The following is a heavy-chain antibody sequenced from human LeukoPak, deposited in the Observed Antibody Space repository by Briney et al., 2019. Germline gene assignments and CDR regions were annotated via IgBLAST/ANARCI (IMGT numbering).Heavy chain of an antibody. D-gene: IGHD4-11*01. CDR2: IYESGDIT. CDR3: AKRLPWTFDY. V-gene: IGHV3-23*01. CDR1: GFTFSTYA. Sequence: PGGSLRLSCAVTGFTFSTYATCWVRQAPGKGLEGVSSIYESGDITYYTQTVKGRYTISRDNTKNTLYLQKNSLRAEDTAIYYCAKRLPWTFDYWGQGTLVTVSS. J-gene: IGHJ4*02.